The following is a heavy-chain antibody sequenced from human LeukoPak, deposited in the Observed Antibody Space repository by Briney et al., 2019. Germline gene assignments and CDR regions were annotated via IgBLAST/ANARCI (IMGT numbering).Heavy chain of an antibody. V-gene: IGHV4-34*01. D-gene: IGHD3-22*01. CDR2: INHSGST. CDR1: GGSFSGYY. J-gene: IGHJ5*02. Sequence: SSETQSLTCAVYGGSFSGYYWSWIRQPPGKGLEWIGEINHSGSTNYNPSLKSRVTISVDTSKNQFSLKLSSVTAADTAVYYCASSYYYDSSGYYWFDPWGQGTLVTVSS. CDR3: ASSYYYDSSGYYWFDP.